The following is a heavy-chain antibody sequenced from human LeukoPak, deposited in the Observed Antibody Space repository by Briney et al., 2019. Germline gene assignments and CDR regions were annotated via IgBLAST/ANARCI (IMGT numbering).Heavy chain of an antibody. D-gene: IGHD2-15*01. Sequence: GGSLRLSCAASGFTFSNFWMTWVRQAPGKGLEWVANIKRDGSKTNYVGSVKGRFTISRDNAKNSLYLQMNSLRAEDTAIYYCTRILGGDEGADYWGQGTLVTVSS. J-gene: IGHJ4*02. CDR3: TRILGGDEGADY. CDR1: GFTFSNFW. CDR2: IKRDGSKT. V-gene: IGHV3-7*01.